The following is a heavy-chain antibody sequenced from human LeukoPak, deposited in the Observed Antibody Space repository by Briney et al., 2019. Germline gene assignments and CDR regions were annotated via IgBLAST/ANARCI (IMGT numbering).Heavy chain of an antibody. CDR2: INHSGST. CDR3: ARDTRGSQDYFDY. Sequence: PSETLSLTCAVYGGSFNIYYWSWIRQPPGKGLEWIGEINHSGSTNYNPSLKSRVTMSVDTSKNQFSLKLSSVTAADTAVYYCARDTRGSQDYFDYWGQGTLVTVSS. V-gene: IGHV4-34*01. D-gene: IGHD3-16*01. CDR1: GGSFNIYY. J-gene: IGHJ4*02.